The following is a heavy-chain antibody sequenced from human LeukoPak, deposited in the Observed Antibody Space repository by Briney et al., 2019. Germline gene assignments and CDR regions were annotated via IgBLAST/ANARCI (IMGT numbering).Heavy chain of an antibody. V-gene: IGHV1-2*02. CDR2: INPNSGDT. J-gene: IGHJ2*01. Sequence: ASVKVSCKASGGTFSSHAISWVRQAPGQGLEWMGWINPNSGDTHYAQNFQGRVTLTRDTSISTAYMELSSLRSDDTAVYYCARDSGFYGSGTYSLGYWYFHLWGRGTLVTVSS. D-gene: IGHD3-10*01. CDR1: GGTFSSHA. CDR3: ARDSGFYGSGTYSLGYWYFHL.